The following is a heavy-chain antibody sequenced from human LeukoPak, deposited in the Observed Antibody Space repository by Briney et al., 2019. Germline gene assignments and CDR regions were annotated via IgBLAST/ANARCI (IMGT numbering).Heavy chain of an antibody. J-gene: IGHJ5*02. CDR2: IYHSGST. CDR1: GGSISSSNW. V-gene: IGHV4-4*02. D-gene: IGHD6-13*01. CDR3: ARGESGYSSSWYPGGDWFDP. Sequence: SETLSLTCAVSGGSISSSNWWSWVRQPPGKGLEWIGEIYHSGSTNYNPSLKSRVTISVDKSKNQFSLKLSSVTAADTAVYYCARGESGYSSSWYPGGDWFDPWGQGTLVTVSS.